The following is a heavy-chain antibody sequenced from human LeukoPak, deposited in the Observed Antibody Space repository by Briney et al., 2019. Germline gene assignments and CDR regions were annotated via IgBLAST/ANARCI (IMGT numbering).Heavy chain of an antibody. D-gene: IGHD3-10*01. CDR1: GYTFIDFY. Sequence: ASVKVSCKTSGYTFIDFYMHWVRRAPGQGLEWMGWINPNSGATNYAQKFQGRITMTGDTSINTAYMELSSLKSDDTAVYYCAKDRLGSYSFSYYYYGVDVWGHGTTVTVS. V-gene: IGHV1-2*02. CDR3: AKDRLGSYSFSYYYYGVDV. CDR2: INPNSGAT. J-gene: IGHJ6*02.